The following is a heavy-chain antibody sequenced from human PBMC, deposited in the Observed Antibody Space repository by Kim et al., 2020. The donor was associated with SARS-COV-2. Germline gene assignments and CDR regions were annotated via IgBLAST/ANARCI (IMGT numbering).Heavy chain of an antibody. CDR1: GYTFTSYG. CDR2: ISAYNGNT. CDR3: ARASITMVQGVIIPYYFNY. J-gene: IGHJ4*01. V-gene: IGHV1-18*04. Sequence: ASVKVSCKASGYTFTSYGISWVRQAPGQGLEWMRWISAYNGNTNYAQKLQGRVTITTDTSTSTAYMELRSLRSDDTAVYYCARASITMVQGVIIPYYFNYWCHGHLVTVSS. D-gene: IGHD3-10*01.